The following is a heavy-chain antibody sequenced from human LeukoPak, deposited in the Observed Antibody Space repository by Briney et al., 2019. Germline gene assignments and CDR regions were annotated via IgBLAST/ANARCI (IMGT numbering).Heavy chain of an antibody. CDR1: GYTFTSYD. CDR2: MNPNSGNT. CDR3: ARTEQWLVPLYYYYGMDA. V-gene: IGHV1-8*01. Sequence: ASVKVSCKASGYTFTSYDINWVRQATGQGLEWMGWMNPNSGNTGYAQKFQGRVTMTRNTSISTAYMELSSLRSEDTAVYYCARTEQWLVPLYYYYGMDAWGQGTTVTVSS. D-gene: IGHD6-19*01. J-gene: IGHJ6*02.